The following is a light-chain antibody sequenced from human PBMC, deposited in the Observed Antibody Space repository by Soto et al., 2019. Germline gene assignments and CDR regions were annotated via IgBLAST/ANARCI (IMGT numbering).Light chain of an antibody. CDR2: RAS. J-gene: IGKJ4*01. Sequence: DVQMTLSPSTLSASLGDRVTITCRASQTINNWLAWYQQKPGKAPKLLIHRASILESGVPSRFSGSGSGTEFTLTISGLQPDDLATYYCQQYNSHWLSFGGGTKVEIK. V-gene: IGKV1-5*03. CDR1: QTINNW. CDR3: QQYNSHWLS.